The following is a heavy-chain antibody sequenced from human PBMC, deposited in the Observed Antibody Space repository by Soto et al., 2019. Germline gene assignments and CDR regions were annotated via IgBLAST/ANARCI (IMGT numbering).Heavy chain of an antibody. J-gene: IGHJ6*03. CDR2: ISASGDNT. CDR1: GFTFSSRA. Sequence: GGSLRLSCAASGFTFSSRAMSWVRQAPGKGLDWVSIISASGDNTYYADSVKGRFTISRDNSKNTLYLQVNSLKAEDTAVYYCAKDGVKYCTNGGCHRYYYFLDVWGKGTTVTVSS. V-gene: IGHV3-23*01. CDR3: AKDGVKYCTNGGCHRYYYFLDV. D-gene: IGHD2-8*01.